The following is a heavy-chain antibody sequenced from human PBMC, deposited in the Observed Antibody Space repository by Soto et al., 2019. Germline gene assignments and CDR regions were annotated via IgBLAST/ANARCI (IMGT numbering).Heavy chain of an antibody. J-gene: IGHJ5*02. CDR3: ARASVRGVYPAFDP. CDR2: INAGNGNT. Sequence: ASVKVSCKASGYTFTSYAMHRVRQAPGQRLEWMGWINAGNGNTKYSQKFQGRVTITRDTSESTAYMEQSSLRSEDTAVYYYARASVRGVYPAFDPWGQGTLVTAPQ. V-gene: IGHV1-3*01. CDR1: GYTFTSYA. D-gene: IGHD3-10*01.